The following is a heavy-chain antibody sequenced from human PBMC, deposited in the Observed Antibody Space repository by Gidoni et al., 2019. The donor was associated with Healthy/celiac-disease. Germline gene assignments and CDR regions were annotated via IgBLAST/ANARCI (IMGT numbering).Heavy chain of an antibody. CDR3: ATPRRNYYDSSGYYPFDY. CDR1: GGTFSSYT. V-gene: IGHV1-69*02. Sequence: QVQLVQSGAEVKKPGSSVKVSCKASGGTFSSYTISWVRQAPGQGLEWMGRIIPILGIANYAQKFQGRVTITADKSTSTAYMELSSLRSEDTAVYYCATPRRNYYDSSGYYPFDYWGQGTLVTVSS. J-gene: IGHJ4*02. D-gene: IGHD3-22*01. CDR2: IIPILGIA.